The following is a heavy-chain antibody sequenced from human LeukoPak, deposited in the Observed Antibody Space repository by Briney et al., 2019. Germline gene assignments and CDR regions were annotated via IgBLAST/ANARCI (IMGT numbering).Heavy chain of an antibody. V-gene: IGHV3-11*01. CDR1: GFTFSDYY. CDR3: ARANTDYYDSSGYYYQGY. CDR2: ISSSGSTI. J-gene: IGHJ4*02. Sequence: KPGGSLRLSCAASGFTFSDYYMSWIRQAPGKGLEWVSYISSSGSTIYYADSLKGRFTISRDNAKNSLYLQMNSLRAEDTAVYHCARANTDYYDSSGYYYQGYWGQGTLVTVSS. D-gene: IGHD3-22*01.